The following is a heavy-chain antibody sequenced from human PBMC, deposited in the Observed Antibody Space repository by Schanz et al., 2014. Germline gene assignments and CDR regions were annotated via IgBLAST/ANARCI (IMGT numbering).Heavy chain of an antibody. J-gene: IGHJ4*02. CDR3: ARSAGRDFWSGYYTRFDY. CDR2: ISVYTGNT. CDR1: GYTFTTYA. Sequence: QVQLVQSGAEVKKPGASVRVSCKASGYTFTTYAMSWARQAPGQGLEWVGWISVYTGNTKYGQKVQGRVTMTADTSTNTAYMELRSLRSDDTAVYYCARSAGRDFWSGYYTRFDYWGQGTLVTVSS. D-gene: IGHD3-3*01. V-gene: IGHV1-18*01.